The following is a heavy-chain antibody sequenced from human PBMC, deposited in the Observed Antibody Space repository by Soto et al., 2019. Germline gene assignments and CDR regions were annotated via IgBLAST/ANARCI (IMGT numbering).Heavy chain of an antibody. D-gene: IGHD3-10*01. V-gene: IGHV3-23*01. CDR3: AKGEYLDRSGNFYDIGF. Sequence: GGSLRLSCAASGFTFRTYAMSWVRQAPGKGLEWVSGISRSGGNTYYADSVKGRFTISRDNSKNALHLQITSLRAEDTALYYCAKGEYLDRSGNFYDIGFWGLGTLVPVSS. CDR2: ISRSGGNT. CDR1: GFTFRTYA. J-gene: IGHJ4*02.